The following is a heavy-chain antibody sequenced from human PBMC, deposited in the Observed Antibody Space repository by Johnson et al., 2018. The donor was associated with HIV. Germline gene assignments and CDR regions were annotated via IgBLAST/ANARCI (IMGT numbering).Heavy chain of an antibody. Sequence: VQLVESGGGLVQSGRSLRLSCAASGFTFDDYAMHLVRQAPGKGLEWVSGISWNSGSIGYADSVKGRFTISRDDAKNSLYLQMNSLRAEDTAVYYCAKVRQSIAARLLAFDIWGQGTMVTVSS. V-gene: IGHV3-9*01. CDR1: GFTFDDYA. CDR3: AKVRQSIAARLLAFDI. J-gene: IGHJ3*02. D-gene: IGHD6-6*01. CDR2: ISWNSGSI.